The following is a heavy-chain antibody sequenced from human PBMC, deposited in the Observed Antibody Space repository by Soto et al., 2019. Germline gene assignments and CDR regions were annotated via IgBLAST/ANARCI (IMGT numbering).Heavy chain of an antibody. V-gene: IGHV3-30*18. D-gene: IGHD5-18*01. CDR2: ISYDGSNK. Sequence: GGSLRLSCAASGFTFSSYGMHWVRQAPGKGLEWVAVISYDGSNKYYADSVKGRFTISRDNSKNTLYLQMNSLRAEDTAVYYCAKAIQLFEYYYGMDVWGQGTTVTVAS. CDR3: AKAIQLFEYYYGMDV. J-gene: IGHJ6*02. CDR1: GFTFSSYG.